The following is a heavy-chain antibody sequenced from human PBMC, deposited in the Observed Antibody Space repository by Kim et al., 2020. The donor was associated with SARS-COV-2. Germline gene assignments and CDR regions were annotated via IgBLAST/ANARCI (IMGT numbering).Heavy chain of an antibody. J-gene: IGHJ4*02. D-gene: IGHD3-22*01. Sequence: YYNPALKSRVTIAVDTSENQVSLKLSSVTAADTAVYYCARERGVIVAFDYWGQGTLGTVSS. V-gene: IGHV4-31*02. CDR3: ARERGVIVAFDY.